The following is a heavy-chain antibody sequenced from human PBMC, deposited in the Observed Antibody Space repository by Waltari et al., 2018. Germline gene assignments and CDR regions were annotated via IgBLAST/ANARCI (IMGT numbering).Heavy chain of an antibody. V-gene: IGHV3-48*02. CDR2: ISSSSSTI. CDR1: GFTFSSYS. J-gene: IGHJ4*02. Sequence: EVQLVESGGGLVQPGGSLRLSCAASGFTFSSYSMNWVRQAPGKGLEWVSYISSSSSTIYYADSVKGRFTISRDNAKNSLYLQMNSLRDEDTAVYYCARGPPTNWGRLSGDQTYYFDYWGQGTLVTVSS. CDR3: ARGPPTNWGRLSGDQTYYFDY. D-gene: IGHD3-16*01.